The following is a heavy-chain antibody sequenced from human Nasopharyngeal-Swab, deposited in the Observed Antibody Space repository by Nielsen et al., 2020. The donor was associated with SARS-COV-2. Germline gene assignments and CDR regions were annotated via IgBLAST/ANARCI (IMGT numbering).Heavy chain of an antibody. CDR1: GGTFISYA. D-gene: IGHD1-14*01. CDR2: IIPILGIA. V-gene: IGHV1-69*04. J-gene: IGHJ4*02. CDR3: ARGGEPDTDYFDY. Sequence: SVKVSCKASGGTFISYAISWVRPAPGQGLEWMGRIIPILGIANYAQKFQGRVTITADKSTSTAYMELSSLRSEDTAVYYCARGGEPDTDYFDYWGQGTLVTVSS.